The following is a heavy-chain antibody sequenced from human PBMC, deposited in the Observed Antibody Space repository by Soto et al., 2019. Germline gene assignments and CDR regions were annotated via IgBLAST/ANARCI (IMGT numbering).Heavy chain of an antibody. V-gene: IGHV1-69*13. J-gene: IGHJ4*02. Sequence: SVKVSCKASGGTFSSYAISWVRQAPGQGLEWMGGIIPIFGTANYAQKFQGRVTITADESTSTAYMELSSLRSEDTAVYYCAREGDTPFAFDYWGQGTLVTVSS. D-gene: IGHD3-16*01. CDR2: IIPIFGTA. CDR3: AREGDTPFAFDY. CDR1: GGTFSSYA.